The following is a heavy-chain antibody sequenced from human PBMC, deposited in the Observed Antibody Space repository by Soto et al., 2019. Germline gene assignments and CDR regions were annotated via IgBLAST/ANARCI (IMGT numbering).Heavy chain of an antibody. CDR2: INHSGST. CDR1: GVSFNSYY. Sequence: QVQLQQWGAGLLKPSETLSLTCGVYGVSFNSYYWSWIRQPPGKGLEWIGEINHSGSTNYNPSLKSRVTISVETSKKQFSLKLSSVTAADTAVYYCARDLGWNYYHYYGMDVWGQGTTVTVSS. D-gene: IGHD1-1*01. CDR3: ARDLGWNYYHYYGMDV. V-gene: IGHV4-34*01. J-gene: IGHJ6*02.